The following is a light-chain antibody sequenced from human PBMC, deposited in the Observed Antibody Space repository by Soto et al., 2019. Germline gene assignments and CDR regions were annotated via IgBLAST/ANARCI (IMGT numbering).Light chain of an antibody. J-gene: IGKJ4*01. Sequence: EIVMTQSPATLSVSPGERATLSCRASQSVSSNLAWYQQKPGQAPRLLIYGASTRATCIPARFSGSGSGTEFTHTNSRLQSYDFAVYYCQQYNTWPFPFGGGTTVEIK. CDR2: GAS. CDR3: QQYNTWPFP. V-gene: IGKV3-15*01. CDR1: QSVSSN.